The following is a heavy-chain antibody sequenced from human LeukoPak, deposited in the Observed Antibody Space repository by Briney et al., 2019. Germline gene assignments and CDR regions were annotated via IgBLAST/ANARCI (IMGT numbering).Heavy chain of an antibody. CDR1: GGSISSSSYY. J-gene: IGHJ5*02. CDR3: ASYSGIVGATTGWFDP. Sequence: PSETLSLTCTVSGGSISSSSYYWGWIRQPPGKGLEWIGSIYYSGSTYYNPSLKSRVTISVDTSKNQFSLKLSSVTAADTAVYYCASYSGIVGATTGWFDPWGQGTLVTVSS. V-gene: IGHV4-39*07. CDR2: IYYSGST. D-gene: IGHD1-26*01.